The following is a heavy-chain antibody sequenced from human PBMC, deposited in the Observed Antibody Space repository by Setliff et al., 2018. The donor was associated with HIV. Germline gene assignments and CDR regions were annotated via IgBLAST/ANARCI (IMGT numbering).Heavy chain of an antibody. CDR1: GYTFTRNQ. CDR2: INPSGGSA. V-gene: IGHV1-46*01. Sequence: ASVKVSCKASGYTFTRNQIHWVRQAPGQGLEWMGIINPSGGSAAYAEKFRGRVTMTSDTSTNTVYMELRSLRSEETAVFYCARDGGDGSGYYYADYWCQGTLVTVS. CDR3: ARDGGDGSGYYYADY. D-gene: IGHD3-22*01. J-gene: IGHJ4*02.